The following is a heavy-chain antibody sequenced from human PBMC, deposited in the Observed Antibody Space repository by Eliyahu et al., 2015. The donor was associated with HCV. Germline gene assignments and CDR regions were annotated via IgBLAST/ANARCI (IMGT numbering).Heavy chain of an antibody. V-gene: IGHV4-59*01. J-gene: IGHJ5*02. Sequence: QVQLQESGPGLVKPSXTLSLTCXVSGCSITTYYWSWXRQPPGKGLEWIGYIHYSWSTNYNPSLKSRVTISVDTSKNQFSLNLTSVTAADTAVYYCASGGGGIAVAGTGGWFDPWGQGTLVTVSS. CDR1: GCSITTYY. D-gene: IGHD6-19*01. CDR3: ASGGGGIAVAGTGGWFDP. CDR2: IHYSWST.